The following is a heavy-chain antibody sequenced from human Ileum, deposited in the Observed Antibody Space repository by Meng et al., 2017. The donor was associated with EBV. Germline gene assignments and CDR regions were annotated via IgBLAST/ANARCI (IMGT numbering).Heavy chain of an antibody. CDR2: VNYNGDS. D-gene: IGHD1-26*01. V-gene: IGHV4-61*08. Sequence: VQPTQAGPGPVEPSDAPSLTLNVVWCLRPKCCLLLRWARKAPRKGLEWLGYVNYNGDSTYNPSLKSRVTIFIDTSKKQFYLNLTSATAADTAIYYCARDLRVGGAFDYWGQGTLVTVSS. CDR1: CLRPKCCLL. J-gene: IGHJ4*02. CDR3: ARDLRVGGAFDY.